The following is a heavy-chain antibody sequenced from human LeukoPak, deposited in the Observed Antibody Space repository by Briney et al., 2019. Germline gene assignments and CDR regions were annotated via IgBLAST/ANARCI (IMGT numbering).Heavy chain of an antibody. Sequence: GGSLRLSCAASGFTVSNNYMSWVRQAPGKGLEWVSIIYSDGSTLYADSVKGRFTISKDVSKNTLYLQMNSLRAEDTAVYYCARDTKNWGQGTLVTVSS. D-gene: IGHD1-1*01. CDR2: IYSDGST. CDR1: GFTVSNNY. V-gene: IGHV3-53*01. J-gene: IGHJ4*02. CDR3: ARDTKN.